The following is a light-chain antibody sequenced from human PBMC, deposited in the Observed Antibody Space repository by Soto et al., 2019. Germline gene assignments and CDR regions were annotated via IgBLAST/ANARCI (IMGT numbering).Light chain of an antibody. Sequence: DIQMTQSPSSLSASVAYRFTITCRASQSISRWLAWYQQKPGKAPQALIYDASSLKSGVPSRFSGNGSGTEFTLTISSLQPDDFATYYCQQYNTYSTFGQGTRLEN. CDR3: QQYNTYST. CDR2: DAS. CDR1: QSISRW. V-gene: IGKV1-5*01. J-gene: IGKJ5*01.